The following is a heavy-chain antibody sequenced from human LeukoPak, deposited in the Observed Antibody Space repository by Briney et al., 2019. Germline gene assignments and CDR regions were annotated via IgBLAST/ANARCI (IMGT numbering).Heavy chain of an antibody. D-gene: IGHD1-7*01. CDR2: MNGEGTTI. CDR3: ATARNFRFEY. V-gene: IGHV3-74*01. J-gene: IGHJ4*02. CDR1: GVTFRTTW. Sequence: GGSVRLSCATSGVTFRTTWIHWVRQAPGKGLMWVSRMNGEGTTIDYADSVKGRFTVSRDYAKNTLFLQMNNLRTEDTALYFCATARNFRFEYWGQGSLVIVSA.